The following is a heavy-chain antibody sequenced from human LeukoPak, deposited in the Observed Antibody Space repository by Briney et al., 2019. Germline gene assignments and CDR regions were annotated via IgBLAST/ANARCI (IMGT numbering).Heavy chain of an antibody. CDR3: ASESIAVAGPDY. CDR2: INPNSGGT. V-gene: IGHV1-2*02. D-gene: IGHD6-19*01. Sequence: ASVKVSCKASVYTFTGYYMHWVRQAPGQGLEWMGWINPNSGGTNYAQKFQGRVTMTRDTSISTAYMELSRLRSDDTAVYYCASESIAVAGPDYWGQGTLVTVSS. CDR1: VYTFTGYY. J-gene: IGHJ4*02.